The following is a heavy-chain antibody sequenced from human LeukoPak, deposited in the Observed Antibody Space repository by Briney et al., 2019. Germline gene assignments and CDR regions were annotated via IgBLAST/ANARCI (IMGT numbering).Heavy chain of an antibody. D-gene: IGHD3-22*01. CDR3: AREPYHYYYDSSGYYDY. V-gene: IGHV4-34*01. Sequence: PSETLSLTCAVYGGSFSGYYWSWIRQPPGKGLEWIGEINHSGSTNYNPSLKSRVTISVDTSKNQFSLKLSSVTAADTAVYYCAREPYHYYYDSSGYYDYWGQGTLVTVSS. J-gene: IGHJ4*02. CDR2: INHSGST. CDR1: GGSFSGYY.